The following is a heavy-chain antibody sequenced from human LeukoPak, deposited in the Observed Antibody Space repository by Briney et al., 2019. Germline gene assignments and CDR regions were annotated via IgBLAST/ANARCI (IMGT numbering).Heavy chain of an antibody. J-gene: IGHJ4*02. CDR3: ARDLSSGYYYAGFDY. CDR1: GFTFSSYW. D-gene: IGHD3-22*01. CDR2: INSDGSST. Sequence: GGSLRLSCAASGFTFSSYWMHWVRQAPGKRLVWVSRINSDGSSTSYADSVKGRFTISRDNAKNTLYLQMNSLRAEDTAVYYCARDLSSGYYYAGFDYWGQGTLVTVSS. V-gene: IGHV3-74*01.